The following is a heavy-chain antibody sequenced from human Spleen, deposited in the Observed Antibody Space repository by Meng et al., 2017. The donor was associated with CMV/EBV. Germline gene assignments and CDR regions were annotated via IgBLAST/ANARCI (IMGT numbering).Heavy chain of an antibody. CDR3: AKDRVAYTNYPYGMDV. CDR1: GFTFSSYA. CDR2: IRSDGDYK. D-gene: IGHD2-21*01. Sequence: GGSLRLSCAASGFTFSSYAMHWVRQAPGKGLEWVAFIRSDGDYKHYRDSVKGRFTISRDNSKNTLYLQMGSLRPGDTAVYYCAKDRVAYTNYPYGMDVWGQGTTVTVSS. J-gene: IGHJ6*02. V-gene: IGHV3-30*02.